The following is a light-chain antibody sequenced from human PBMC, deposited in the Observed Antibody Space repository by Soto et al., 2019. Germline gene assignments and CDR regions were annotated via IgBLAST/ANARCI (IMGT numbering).Light chain of an antibody. Sequence: IVLTQSPATRSLSPEARATLSFRASQSINGFLAWYQQKPCQAPRLLIYDSSTSATGIPTRFSGSGSGTDFTLTLSRLEPEDFAVYYCQQYGISRWTFCQGTNVDIK. J-gene: IGKJ1*01. V-gene: IGKV3-20*01. CDR3: QQYGISRWT. CDR1: QSINGF. CDR2: DSS.